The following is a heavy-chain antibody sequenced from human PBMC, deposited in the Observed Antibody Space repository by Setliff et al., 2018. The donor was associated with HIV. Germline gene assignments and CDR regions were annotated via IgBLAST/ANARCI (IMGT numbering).Heavy chain of an antibody. J-gene: IGHJ5*02. CDR2: IGTGGDT. D-gene: IGHD3-10*01. CDR1: GFTFSCYD. CDR3: AGDFYSDSGSPQRFDP. Sequence: GGSLRLSCAASGFTFSCYDMHWVRQVTGKGLEWVSAIGTGGDTYSPGSVKGRFTISRDIAKNSLYLQMNSLRAEDTAVYYCAGDFYSDSGSPQRFDPWGQGTLVTVSS. V-gene: IGHV3-13*01.